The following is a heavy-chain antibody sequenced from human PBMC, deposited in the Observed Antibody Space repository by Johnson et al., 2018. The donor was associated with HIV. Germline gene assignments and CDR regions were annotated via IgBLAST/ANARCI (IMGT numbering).Heavy chain of an antibody. V-gene: IGHV3-7*05. CDR1: GFTFSSYW. CDR3: VTADRGSA. CDR2: IKQDGSDT. J-gene: IGHJ3*01. D-gene: IGHD1-26*01. Sequence: VQLVESGGGLVQPGGSLRLSCAASGFTFSSYWMSWVRQAPGKGLEWVANIKQDGSDTYYLDSVKGRFTISRDNTKNSLFLQMNSLRDEDTAVYYCVTADRGSAWGQGTTVTVSS.